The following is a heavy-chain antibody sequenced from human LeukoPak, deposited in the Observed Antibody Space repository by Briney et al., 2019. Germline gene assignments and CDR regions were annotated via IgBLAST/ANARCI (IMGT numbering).Heavy chain of an antibody. CDR2: IYSGGTT. CDR3: ARAIPFGGWLDP. J-gene: IGHJ5*02. D-gene: IGHD3-16*01. Sequence: GGSLRLSRAASVTTVSSNYMNGVRQAPGKGLEWVSVIYSGGTTSYADSVKGRFTISRDNSKNTLYLQMNSLRAEDTAVYYCARAIPFGGWLDPWGQGTLVTVSS. CDR1: VTTVSSNY. V-gene: IGHV3-66*01.